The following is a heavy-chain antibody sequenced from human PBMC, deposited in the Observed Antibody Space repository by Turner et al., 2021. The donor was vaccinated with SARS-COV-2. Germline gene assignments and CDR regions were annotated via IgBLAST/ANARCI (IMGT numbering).Heavy chain of an antibody. D-gene: IGHD3-22*01. CDR3: AKTYNYDSSGYLSAPFDI. J-gene: IGHJ3*02. CDR1: GFTFSSYG. Sequence: QVQLVESGGGVVQPGRSLRLSCAASGFTFSSYGMHLVRQAPGKGLESVTVISYDGSNKYYADSVKGRFTISRDNSKNTLYLQMHSLRAEDTAVYYCAKTYNYDSSGYLSAPFDIWGQGTMVTVSS. CDR2: ISYDGSNK. V-gene: IGHV3-30*18.